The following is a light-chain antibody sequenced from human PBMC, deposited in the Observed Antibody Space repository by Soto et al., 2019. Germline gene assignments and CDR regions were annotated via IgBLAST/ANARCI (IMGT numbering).Light chain of an antibody. Sequence: DIQMTQSPSTLSASVGDRVTITCRASQTISNWLAWYQQKPGKAPKVLIFDASTLDGGVPSRSSDRRSGTDFPLTISSLQPSDFATYYCQQYNTYPLTFGGGTKVEI. V-gene: IGKV1-5*01. CDR2: DAS. J-gene: IGKJ4*01. CDR3: QQYNTYPLT. CDR1: QTISNW.